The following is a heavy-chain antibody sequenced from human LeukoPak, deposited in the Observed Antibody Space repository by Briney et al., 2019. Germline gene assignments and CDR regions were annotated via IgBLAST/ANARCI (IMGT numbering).Heavy chain of an antibody. D-gene: IGHD2-21*01. J-gene: IGHJ3*02. Sequence: PSETLSLTCSVSGGSISSYYWSWLRRSPGKGLEWIGYIYYSGSTNYNPSLKSRVTISVDTSKNQFSLKLTSMTAADPALYYSARGGAYGGDCFAASDALDIWPRGTIVTVSS. CDR2: IYYSGST. CDR3: ARGGAYGGDCFAASDALDI. CDR1: GGSISSYY. V-gene: IGHV4-59*01.